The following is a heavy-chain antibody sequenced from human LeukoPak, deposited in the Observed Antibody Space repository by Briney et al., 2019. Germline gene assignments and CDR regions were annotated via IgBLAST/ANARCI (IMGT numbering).Heavy chain of an antibody. CDR2: ISFDGSNK. J-gene: IGHJ4*02. CDR3: AKDPRPYYDVPVGY. CDR1: GFTFSSYP. V-gene: IGHV3-30*07. Sequence: GGSLRLSCAASGFTFSSYPMHWVRQAAGKGLHWVAVISFDGSNKYYADSVKGRFTISRDLFKKTVHLEMKAMRAEDTAVYYCAKDPRPYYDVPVGYWGQGTLVTVSP. D-gene: IGHD3-3*01.